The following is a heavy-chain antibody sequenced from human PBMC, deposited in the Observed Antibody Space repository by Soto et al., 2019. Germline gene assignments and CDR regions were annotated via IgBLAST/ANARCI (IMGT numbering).Heavy chain of an antibody. Sequence: EVQLLESGGGLVQPGGSLRLSCAASGCTFSSYAMSWVRQAPGKGLEWVSAISGSGGSTYYADSVKGRFTISRDNSKNTLYLQMNSLRAEDTAVYYCAKDLVGWPGGMDVWGQGTTVTVSS. D-gene: IGHD2-21*01. V-gene: IGHV3-23*01. CDR1: GCTFSSYA. J-gene: IGHJ6*02. CDR2: ISGSGGST. CDR3: AKDLVGWPGGMDV.